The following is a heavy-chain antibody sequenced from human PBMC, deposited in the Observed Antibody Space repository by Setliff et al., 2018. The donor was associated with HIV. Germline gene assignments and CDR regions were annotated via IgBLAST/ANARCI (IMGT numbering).Heavy chain of an antibody. V-gene: IGHV4-59*11. D-gene: IGHD3-10*01. J-gene: IGHJ6*02. CDR2: IYTTERT. CDR1: GGSISGHY. CDR3: ARPGSSSYYYAMDV. Sequence: PSETLSLTCSFSGGSISGHYWSWIRQTPGKGLEWIATIYTTERTSYNPSLRSRVTISVETSQNLFSLRLRSVTAADTGVYYCARPGSSSYYYAMDVWGLGTTVTVSS.